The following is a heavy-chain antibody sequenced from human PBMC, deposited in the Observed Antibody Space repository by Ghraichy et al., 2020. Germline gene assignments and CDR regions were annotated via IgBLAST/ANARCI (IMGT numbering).Heavy chain of an antibody. V-gene: IGHV3-74*01. J-gene: IGHJ6*02. CDR3: ARAAGSSSFYYYGMDV. Sequence: GGSLRLSCAASGFSFSNYGMHWVRQAPGKGLVWVSGMYSDGSSAIYADSVKGRFTISRDNAKNTLYLQMSSLRVEDTAVYYCARAAGSSSFYYYGMDVWGHGTPVIVSS. CDR2: MYSDGSSA. CDR1: GFSFSNYG. D-gene: IGHD6-19*01.